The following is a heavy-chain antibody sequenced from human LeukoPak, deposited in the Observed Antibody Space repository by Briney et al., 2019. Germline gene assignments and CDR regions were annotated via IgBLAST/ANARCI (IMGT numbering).Heavy chain of an antibody. V-gene: IGHV3-23*01. D-gene: IGHD3-10*01. Sequence: GGSLRLSCAASGFTFSSYGMSWVRQAPGRGLEWVSAISGSGGSTYYAESVKGRLTISRDNSKNILYLQMNSLRADDTAVYFCAKDEGPSVDGDYFDYWGQGTLVTVSS. CDR3: AKDEGPSVDGDYFDY. CDR2: ISGSGGST. J-gene: IGHJ4*02. CDR1: GFTFSSYG.